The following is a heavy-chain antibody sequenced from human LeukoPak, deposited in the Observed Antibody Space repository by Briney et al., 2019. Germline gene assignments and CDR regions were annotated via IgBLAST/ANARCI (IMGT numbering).Heavy chain of an antibody. D-gene: IGHD6-19*01. CDR2: ICGDGGST. Sequence: PGGSLRLSCAASGFTFDDYAMHWVRQAPGKGLEWVSLICGDGGSTYYADSVKGRFTISRDNSKNSLYLQMSSLRIEDTALYYCAKDRGDFSGWFFWGQGTLVTVSS. V-gene: IGHV3-43*02. J-gene: IGHJ1*01. CDR1: GFTFDDYA. CDR3: AKDRGDFSGWFF.